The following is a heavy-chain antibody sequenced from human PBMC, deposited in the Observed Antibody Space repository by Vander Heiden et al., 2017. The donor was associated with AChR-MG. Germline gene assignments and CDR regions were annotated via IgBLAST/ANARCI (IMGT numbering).Heavy chain of an antibody. CDR3: AKDVGTYDYENYYYGMDV. Sequence: EVQLLESGGGLVQPGGSLRLYCAASGFTFSSYAMSWVRQAPGKGLEWVSAISGSGGSTYYADSVKGRVTISRDNSKNTLYLQMNSLRAEETAVYYCAKDVGTYDYENYYYGMDVWGQGTTVTVSS. D-gene: IGHD3-22*01. J-gene: IGHJ6*02. V-gene: IGHV3-23*01. CDR1: GFTFSSYA. CDR2: ISGSGGST.